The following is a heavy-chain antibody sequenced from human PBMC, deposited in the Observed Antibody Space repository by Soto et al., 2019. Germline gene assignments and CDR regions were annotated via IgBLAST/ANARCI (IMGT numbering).Heavy chain of an antibody. CDR2: INHSGST. Sequence: SETLSLTCAVYGGSFSGYYWSWIRQPPGKGLEWIGEINHSGSTNYNPSLKSRVTISVDTSKNQFSLKLSSVTAADTAVYYCARGVVPAAIFGWGNWFDPWGQGTLVTVSS. CDR1: GGSFSGYY. D-gene: IGHD2-2*01. CDR3: ARGVVPAAIFGWGNWFDP. V-gene: IGHV4-34*01. J-gene: IGHJ5*02.